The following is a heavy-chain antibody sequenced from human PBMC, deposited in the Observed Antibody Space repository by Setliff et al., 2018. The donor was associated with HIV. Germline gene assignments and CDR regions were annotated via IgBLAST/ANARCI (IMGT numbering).Heavy chain of an antibody. CDR2: INANTGNP. D-gene: IGHD3-10*01. CDR1: GYVFTTYV. Sequence: VASVKVSCKASGYVFTTYVINWVRQAPGRGLELMGWINANTGNPRYAPGFTGRFVFSLDTSATTAHLQINGLKTDDTAVYYCARDYIYASGTYNWFDPWGQGTLVTVSS. CDR3: ARDYIYASGTYNWFDP. J-gene: IGHJ5*02. V-gene: IGHV7-4-1*02.